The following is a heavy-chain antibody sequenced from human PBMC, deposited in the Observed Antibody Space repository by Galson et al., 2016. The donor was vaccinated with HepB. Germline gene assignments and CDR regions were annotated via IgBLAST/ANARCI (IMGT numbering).Heavy chain of an antibody. Sequence: SLRLSCAASGFTFSDYWMHRVRQVPGKGLVWVSRINTDGSTRAYADSVKGRFTISRDNAKNTVSLQMNSLRAEDTAVYYCVADHSNYLYYYQGMDVWGQGTTVTVSS. CDR2: INTDGSTR. J-gene: IGHJ6*02. CDR3: VADHSNYLYYYQGMDV. V-gene: IGHV3-74*01. D-gene: IGHD4-11*01. CDR1: GFTFSDYW.